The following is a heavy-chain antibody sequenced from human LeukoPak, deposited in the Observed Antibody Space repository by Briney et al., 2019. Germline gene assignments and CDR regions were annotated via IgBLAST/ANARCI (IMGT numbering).Heavy chain of an antibody. V-gene: IGHV2-5*02. Sequence: SGPTLVKPTQTLTLTCTFSGFSLSTSGVGVGWIRQPPGKALEWLALIYWDEDQRYSPSLKNRLTITRDTSKNQVVLTMTNMDPVDTATFYCAHRRTGGYCSSTSCSDNWFDPWGQGTLVTVSS. CDR2: IYWDEDQ. D-gene: IGHD2-2*01. J-gene: IGHJ5*02. CDR1: GFSLSTSGVG. CDR3: AHRRTGGYCSSTSCSDNWFDP.